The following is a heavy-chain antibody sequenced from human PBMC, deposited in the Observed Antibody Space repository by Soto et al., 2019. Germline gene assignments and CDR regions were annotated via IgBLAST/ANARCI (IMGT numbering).Heavy chain of an antibody. J-gene: IGHJ4*02. CDR2: ISASGGST. D-gene: IGHD7-27*01. CDR1: GFTFSTYA. CDR3: AKNWGFEF. V-gene: IGHV3-23*01. Sequence: EVQLLESGGGLVQPGGSLRLSYAASGFTFSTYAMTWGRQAPGKGLEWVSTISASGGSTYYADSVKGRFTISRDNSKNTLYLQMNSLRDEDTAIYYCAKNWGFEFWGQGTLVTVSS.